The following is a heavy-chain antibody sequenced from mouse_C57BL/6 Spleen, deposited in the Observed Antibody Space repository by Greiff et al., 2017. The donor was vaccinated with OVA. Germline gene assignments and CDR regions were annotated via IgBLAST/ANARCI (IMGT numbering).Heavy chain of an antibody. CDR3: AREGNPDWYFDV. CDR2: IWSGGST. J-gene: IGHJ1*03. CDR1: GFSLTSYG. Sequence: VKLVESGPGLVQPSQSLSITCTVSGFSLTSYGVHWVRQSPGKGLEWLGVIWSGGSTDYNAAFISRLSISKDNSKSQVFFKMNSLQADDTAIYYCAREGNPDWYFDVWGTGTTVTVSS. V-gene: IGHV2-2*01.